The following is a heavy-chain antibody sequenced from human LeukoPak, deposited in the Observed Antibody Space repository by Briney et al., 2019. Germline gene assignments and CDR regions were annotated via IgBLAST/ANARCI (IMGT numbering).Heavy chain of an antibody. CDR2: MNPNSGNT. J-gene: IGHJ5*02. Sequence: ASVKVSCTASGYTFTSYDINWVRQATGQGLEWMGWMNPNSGNTGYAQKFQGRVTMTRDTSISTAYMELSSLRSEDTAVYYCARGLRFMVRGVITNWFDPWGQGTLVTVSS. CDR1: GYTFTSYD. D-gene: IGHD3-10*01. CDR3: ARGLRFMVRGVITNWFDP. V-gene: IGHV1-8*01.